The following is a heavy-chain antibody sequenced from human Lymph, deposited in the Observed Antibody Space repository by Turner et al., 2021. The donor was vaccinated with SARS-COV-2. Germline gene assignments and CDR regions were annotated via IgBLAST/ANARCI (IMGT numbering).Heavy chain of an antibody. CDR1: GYSFTGYY. CDR3: TGARDLQSMVRRVDPFDY. V-gene: IGHV1-2*02. D-gene: IGHD3-10*01. CDR2: VNPNSGGT. J-gene: IGHJ4*02. Sequence: QVQLVQSGAEVKKPGAPVKVSCKASGYSFTGYYMHWVRQAPGRGREWMGWVNPNSGGTNNAQRFQGGVTMTRDTTISTAYMELSRLSSVDTARYYCTGARDLQSMVRRVDPFDYWGQGTLVTVSS.